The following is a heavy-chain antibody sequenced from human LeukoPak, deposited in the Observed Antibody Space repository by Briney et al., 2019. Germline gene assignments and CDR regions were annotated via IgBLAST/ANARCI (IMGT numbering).Heavy chain of an antibody. CDR1: RFTFSNYA. D-gene: IGHD3-22*01. V-gene: IGHV3-23*01. J-gene: IGHJ4*02. Sequence: TGGSLRLSCAASRFTFSNYAMSWVRQAPGKGLEWVSTISGSGGSTYYADSVKGRFTISRDNSKNTLHLQMNSLRAEDTAVYYCAKSAYYGSSGFYREYYFDYWGQGTLVTVSS. CDR2: ISGSGGST. CDR3: AKSAYYGSSGFYREYYFDY.